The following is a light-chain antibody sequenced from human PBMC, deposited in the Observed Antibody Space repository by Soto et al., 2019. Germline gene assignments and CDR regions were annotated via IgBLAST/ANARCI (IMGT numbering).Light chain of an antibody. CDR2: GAS. Sequence: MTQSPSTLSVSPGERATLSCRASQSVSSDLAWYQQKPGQAPRLLIYGASTRATGFPARFSGSGSGTGFTLTISSVQSEDIALYYCQQYHEWPSWAFGQGTKVDIK. CDR1: QSVSSD. CDR3: QQYHEWPSWA. J-gene: IGKJ1*01. V-gene: IGKV3-15*01.